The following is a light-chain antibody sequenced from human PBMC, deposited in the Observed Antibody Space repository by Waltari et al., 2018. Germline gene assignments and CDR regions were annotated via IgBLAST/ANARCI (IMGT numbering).Light chain of an antibody. CDR2: DVS. J-gene: IGLJ3*02. CDR1: SGYIDSYVY. V-gene: IGLV2-14*01. CDR3: SSYTNSGTV. Sequence: QSALTQPASVSGSPGQSITISCSGSSGYIDSYVYFSWYQQHPGKAPKLTIYDVSKRPSGVSNRFSGSKSGNTASLTISGLQAEDEADYYCSSYTNSGTVFGGGTKVTVL.